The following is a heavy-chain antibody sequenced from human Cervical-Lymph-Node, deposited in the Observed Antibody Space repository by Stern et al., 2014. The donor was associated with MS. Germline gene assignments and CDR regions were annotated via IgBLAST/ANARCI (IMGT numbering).Heavy chain of an antibody. Sequence: EDQLVESGGGEVQPGGSLRLSCVASDLAFSRYWMNWVRQAPGKGLQWVASINQAGSEKYYGDSVKGRFTISRDNAKKSLYLEMNNRRSGDTAVYYCANGGTTWNWGQGTLVTVSS. CDR2: INQAGSEK. CDR3: ANGGTTWN. J-gene: IGHJ4*02. D-gene: IGHD1-1*01. V-gene: IGHV3-7*03. CDR1: DLAFSRYW.